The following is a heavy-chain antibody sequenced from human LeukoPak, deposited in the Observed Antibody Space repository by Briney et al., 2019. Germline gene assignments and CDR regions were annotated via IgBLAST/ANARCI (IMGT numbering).Heavy chain of an antibody. Sequence: SVKVSCKASGFTFSTSSMQWVRQARGQRLEWIGWIVVGSGNVDYEQKFRERVTITRDMSTSTAYMDLSSLKASDTAMYYCARQGYYGSGSYPNWGQGTLVTVSS. CDR3: ARQGYYGSGSYPN. CDR1: GFTFSTSS. D-gene: IGHD3-10*01. J-gene: IGHJ4*02. CDR2: IVVGSGNV. V-gene: IGHV1-58*02.